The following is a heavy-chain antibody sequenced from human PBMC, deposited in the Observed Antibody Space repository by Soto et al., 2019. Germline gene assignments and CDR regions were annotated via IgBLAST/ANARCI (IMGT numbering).Heavy chain of an antibody. CDR2: NVHGGST. J-gene: IGHJ6*02. D-gene: IGHD2-2*02. CDR3: AREGGLYRPSDV. V-gene: IGHV4-31*03. Sequence: QVQLQESGPGLVKPSQTLSLTCSVSGDSMSSGGYYWSWSRQHPGKGLEWSGYNVHGGSTYSNPSLKSRFTISVDISKNQFSLKLSSVTAADTAVYYCAREGGLYRPSDVWGQGTTVTVSS. CDR1: GDSMSSGGYY.